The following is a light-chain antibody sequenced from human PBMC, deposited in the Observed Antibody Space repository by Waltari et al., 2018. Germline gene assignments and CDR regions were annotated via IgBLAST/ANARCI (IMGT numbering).Light chain of an antibody. CDR2: ELS. CDR1: SSDVGGYNF. Sequence: SALTQPASVSASPGQSITISCTGTSSDVGGYNFVSWYQQHPGKAPQVIILELSKRPSGVSNRFSGSKAGNTSSLTISGLQAEDEANYYCCAYVGYSTWVFGGGTKLTVV. CDR3: CAYVGYSTWV. V-gene: IGLV2-23*02. J-gene: IGLJ3*02.